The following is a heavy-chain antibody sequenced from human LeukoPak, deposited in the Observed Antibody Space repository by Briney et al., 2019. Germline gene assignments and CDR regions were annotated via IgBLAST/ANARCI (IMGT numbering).Heavy chain of an antibody. Sequence: SETLSLTCTVSGGSISSGGYYWSWIRQHPGKGLEWIGYIYYSGSTYYNPSLKSRVTISVDTSKNQFSLKLSSVTAADTAVYYCARSVGDGFDYWGQGTLVTVSS. D-gene: IGHD3-10*01. CDR3: ARSVGDGFDY. V-gene: IGHV4-31*03. J-gene: IGHJ4*02. CDR1: GGSISSGGYY. CDR2: IYYSGST.